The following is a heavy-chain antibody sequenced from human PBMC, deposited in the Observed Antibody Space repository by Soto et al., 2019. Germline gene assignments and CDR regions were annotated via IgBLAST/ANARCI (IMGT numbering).Heavy chain of an antibody. V-gene: IGHV3-66*01. D-gene: IGHD3-3*01. J-gene: IGHJ6*03. CDR2: VYRSDDT. CDR3: AREAVFGLTMHYYHYMDV. CDR1: GFSVSSNY. Sequence: EVQLVESGGGLVQPGGSLRLSCAASGFSVSSNYMSWIRQAPEKGLEWVSVVYRSDDTNYVDSVKGRFTISRDTSKNTLYLHMNSLRADDTAVYYCAREAVFGLTMHYYHYMDVWGKGTTVTVSS.